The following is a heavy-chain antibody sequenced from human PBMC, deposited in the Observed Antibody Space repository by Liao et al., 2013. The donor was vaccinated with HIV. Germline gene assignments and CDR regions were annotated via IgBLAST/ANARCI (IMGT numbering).Heavy chain of an antibody. V-gene: IGHV4-4*07. CDR3: ARVTDTSYFYYMDV. CDR2: MYAGGTA. D-gene: IGHD2-2*02. Sequence: VQLQESGPGLVKPSETLSLTCSVSGGSMGFYYWTWIRQSAGKGLEWIGRMYAGGTANYNPSLKSRVTMSVDRSKNQFSLNLSSVTAADTAVYYCARVTDTSYFYYMDVWGKGTTVTVSS. J-gene: IGHJ6*03. CDR1: GGSMGFYY.